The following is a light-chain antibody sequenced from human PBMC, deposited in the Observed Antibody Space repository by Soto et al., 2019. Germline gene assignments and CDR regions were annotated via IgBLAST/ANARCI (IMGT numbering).Light chain of an antibody. CDR1: SSNIGSHT. Sequence: QSVLTQPPSASGAPGQTVTISCSGSSSNIGSHTVNWYQHLPGTAPKLLIYSNTQRPLGVPVRFSGSKSGTSASLAISGLQSKDEAEYYCAAWDDRLYVFGTGTKVTVL. CDR2: SNT. CDR3: AAWDDRLYV. J-gene: IGLJ1*01. V-gene: IGLV1-44*01.